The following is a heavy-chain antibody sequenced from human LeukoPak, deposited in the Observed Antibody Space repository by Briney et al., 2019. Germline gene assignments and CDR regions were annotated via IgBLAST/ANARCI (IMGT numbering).Heavy chain of an antibody. Sequence: PGGSLRLSCAASGFTFSSYWMSWVRQAPGKGLEWVANINQNGSEKYYVDSVKGRFTISRDNAKKSLYLQMNSLRAEDTAIFYCARDLDQWGQGTLATVSS. J-gene: IGHJ4*02. V-gene: IGHV3-7*05. CDR1: GFTFSSYW. CDR3: ARDLDQ. CDR2: INQNGSEK.